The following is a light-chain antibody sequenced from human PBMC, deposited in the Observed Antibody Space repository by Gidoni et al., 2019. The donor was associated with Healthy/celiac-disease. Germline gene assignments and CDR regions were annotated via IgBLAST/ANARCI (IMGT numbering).Light chain of an antibody. J-gene: IGKJ1*01. V-gene: IGKV1-33*01. CDR3: QQYYNLPWT. CDR2: AAS. Sequence: IQMNQSPSSLSASVGDRVTITCQASQDISNYLNWYQQKPGKAPKLLIYAASNLETGVPSRFSGSGSGTDFTFTISSLQPEDIATYYCQQYYNLPWTFGQXTKVEIK. CDR1: QDISNY.